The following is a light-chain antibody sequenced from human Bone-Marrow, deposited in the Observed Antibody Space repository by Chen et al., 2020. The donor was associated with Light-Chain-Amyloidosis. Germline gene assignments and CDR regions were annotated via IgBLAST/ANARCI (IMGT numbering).Light chain of an antibody. J-gene: IGLJ2*01. CDR3: QSADSSGTYEVI. Sequence: SYELTHPPSVSVSPGQTARTTCSGDDLPTEYAYWYQQKPGQAPVLVIHRDTERPSGISERFSGSSSGTTATLTISGVQAEDEADYHCQSADSSGTYEVIFGGGTKLTVL. CDR1: DLPTEY. V-gene: IGLV3-25*03. CDR2: RDT.